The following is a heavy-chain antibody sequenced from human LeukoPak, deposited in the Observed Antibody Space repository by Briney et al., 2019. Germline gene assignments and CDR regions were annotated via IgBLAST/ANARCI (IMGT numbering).Heavy chain of an antibody. V-gene: IGHV3-23*01. CDR2: ISGSGGST. CDR3: AKEGSYYYYYYMDV. CDR1: GFTFSSYA. Sequence: PGGSLRLSCAASGFTFSSYAMSWVRQAPGKGLEWVSAISGSGGSTYYADSVKGRFTISRDNSKNTLYLQMNSLRVEDTAVYYCAKEGSYYYYYYMDVWGKGTTVTVSS. J-gene: IGHJ6*03.